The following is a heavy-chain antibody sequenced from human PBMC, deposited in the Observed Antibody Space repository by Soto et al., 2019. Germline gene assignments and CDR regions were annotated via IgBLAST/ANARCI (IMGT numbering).Heavy chain of an antibody. V-gene: IGHV3-48*02. D-gene: IGHD4-4*01. Sequence: GGSLRLSCAASGFPFDDYSMNWVRQVPGKGLEWISHISSSSSTIFYADSVKGRFTISRDSAKSSLFLQMDSLRDEDTAVYYCARGIYRYYFDYWGQGTLVTVSS. J-gene: IGHJ4*02. CDR2: ISSSSSTI. CDR3: ARGIYRYYFDY. CDR1: GFPFDDYS.